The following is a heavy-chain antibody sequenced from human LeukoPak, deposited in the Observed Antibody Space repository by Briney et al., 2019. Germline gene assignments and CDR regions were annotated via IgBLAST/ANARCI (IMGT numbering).Heavy chain of an antibody. CDR3: ARDTTGTIDAFDI. D-gene: IGHD1-1*01. Sequence: GGSLRLSCAASGFTFSSYSMNWVRQAPGKGLEWVSSISSSSSYIYYADSVKGRFTISRDNAKNSLYLQMNSLRAEDTAVYCCARDTTGTIDAFDIWGQGTMVTVSS. J-gene: IGHJ3*02. CDR2: ISSSSSYI. CDR1: GFTFSSYS. V-gene: IGHV3-21*01.